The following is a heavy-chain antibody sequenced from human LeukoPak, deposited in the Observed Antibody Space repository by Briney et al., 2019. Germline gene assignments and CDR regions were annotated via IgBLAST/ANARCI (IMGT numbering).Heavy chain of an antibody. Sequence: NHWESLKISCKGSGYSFTSYWMGWVRQMPWKSLDWIGIIYPGDSDTRYSPSFQGQVTISADKSISTAYLQWSSLKASDTAMYYCARLPGAVAGTSFDYWGQGTLVTVSS. CDR1: GYSFTSYW. CDR2: IYPGDSDT. D-gene: IGHD6-19*01. V-gene: IGHV5-51*01. J-gene: IGHJ4*02. CDR3: ARLPGAVAGTSFDY.